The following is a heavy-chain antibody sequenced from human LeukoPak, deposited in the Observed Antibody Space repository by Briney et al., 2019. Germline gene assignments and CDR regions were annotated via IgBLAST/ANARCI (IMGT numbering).Heavy chain of an antibody. CDR1: GFTFDDYA. V-gene: IGHV3-9*01. CDR2: ISWNSGSI. D-gene: IGHD3-3*01. Sequence: PGGSLRLSCAASGFTFDDYAMHWVRQAPGKGLEWVSGISWNSGSIGYADSVKGRFTISRDNAKNSLYLQMNSLRAEDTAVYYCARDGPDYDFWSGYFTGGAFDIWGQGTMVTVSS. CDR3: ARDGPDYDFWSGYFTGGAFDI. J-gene: IGHJ3*02.